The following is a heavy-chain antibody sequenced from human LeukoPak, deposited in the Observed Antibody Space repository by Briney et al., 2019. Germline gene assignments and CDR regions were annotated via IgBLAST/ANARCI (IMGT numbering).Heavy chain of an antibody. CDR3: ARARRVVVPAAIRAYYYYGMDV. CDR2: IYYSGST. Sequence: SETLSLTCTVSGGSISSYYWSWIRQPPGKGLEWIGYIYYSGSTNYNPSLKSRVTISVDTSKNQFSLKLSSVTAAGTAVYYCARARRVVVPAAIRAYYYYGMDVWGQGTTVTVSS. V-gene: IGHV4-59*12. CDR1: GGSISSYY. J-gene: IGHJ6*02. D-gene: IGHD2-2*02.